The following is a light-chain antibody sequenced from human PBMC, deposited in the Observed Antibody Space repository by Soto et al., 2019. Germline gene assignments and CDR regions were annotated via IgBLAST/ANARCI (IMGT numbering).Light chain of an antibody. J-gene: IGKJ1*01. V-gene: IGKV1-5*03. Sequence: DIQMTQSPSTLSASVGESATITCRASQSISNWLAWYQQKPGKDPKLLIYKESSLESGVPSRFSGSGSGTEFTLTIRSMQPDEFGTDYCQEYNSYWTVGQGTQGAIK. CDR1: QSISNW. CDR3: QEYNSYWT. CDR2: KES.